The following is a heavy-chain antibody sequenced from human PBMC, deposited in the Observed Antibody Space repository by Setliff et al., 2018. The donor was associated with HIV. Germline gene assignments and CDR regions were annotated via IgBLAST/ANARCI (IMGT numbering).Heavy chain of an antibody. D-gene: IGHD2-8*01. CDR2: MNPKSGNT. Sequence: ASVKVSCKASGYNFTSHDINWVRQAPGQGLEWMGWMNPKSGNTGYTRKFQGRVTMTRKTSISTAYMELSSLRSEDTAVYYCARLTADRTNYYYYMDVWGKGTTVTVSS. V-gene: IGHV1-8*01. CDR1: GYNFTSHD. J-gene: IGHJ6*03. CDR3: ARLTADRTNYYYYMDV.